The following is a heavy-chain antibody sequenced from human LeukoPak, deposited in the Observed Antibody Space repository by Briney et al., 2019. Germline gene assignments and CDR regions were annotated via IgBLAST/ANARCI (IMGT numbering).Heavy chain of an antibody. D-gene: IGHD1-26*01. V-gene: IGHV3-30-3*01. J-gene: IGHJ4*02. Sequence: PGGSLRLSCAASGFTFSSYAMHWVRQAPGKGLKWVAVISYDGSNKYYADSVKGRFTISRDNSKNTLYLQMNSLRAEDTAVYYCARDGVVGATTLGDYWGQGTLVTVSS. CDR1: GFTFSSYA. CDR3: ARDGVVGATTLGDY. CDR2: ISYDGSNK.